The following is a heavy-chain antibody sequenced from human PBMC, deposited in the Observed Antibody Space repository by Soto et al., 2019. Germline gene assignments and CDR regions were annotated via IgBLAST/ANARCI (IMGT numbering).Heavy chain of an antibody. J-gene: IGHJ1*01. CDR1: GGTFSSYT. CDR2: INPILGIA. CDR3: ASYRSSSSGSAEYFQH. V-gene: IGHV1-69*02. D-gene: IGHD6-6*01. Sequence: QVQLVQSGAEVKKPRSSVKVSCKASGGTFSSYTISWVRQAPGQGLEWMGRINPILGIANYAQKFQGRVTITADKSTSTAYMELSSLGSEDTAVYYCASYRSSSSGSAEYFQHWGQGTLVTVSS.